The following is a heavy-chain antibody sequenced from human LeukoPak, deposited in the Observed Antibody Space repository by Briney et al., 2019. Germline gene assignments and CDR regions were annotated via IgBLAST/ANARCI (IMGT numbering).Heavy chain of an antibody. D-gene: IGHD6-19*01. V-gene: IGHV3-7*01. J-gene: IGHJ4*02. CDR1: GFTFSRYW. CDR2: IRGDAGDK. Sequence: GGSLRLSCAATGFTFSRYWMAWVRQAPGKGLEWVANIRGDAGDKGYADSVKGRFTISRDNGKNSLYLQTNSLTDEDTAVYYCARDVAGALDFWGQGTLLIVSS. CDR3: ARDVAGALDF.